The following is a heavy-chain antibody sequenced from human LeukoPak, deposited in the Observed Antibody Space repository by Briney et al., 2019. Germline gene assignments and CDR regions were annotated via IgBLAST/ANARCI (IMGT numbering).Heavy chain of an antibody. V-gene: IGHV3-23*01. CDR2: ISGTGGRT. J-gene: IGHJ4*02. D-gene: IGHD2-2*01. CDR1: GFTFTNYG. CDR3: AKEGGFQLPFDS. Sequence: GGSLRLSCVASGFTFTNYGMGWVRQAPGKGLEWVSAISGTGGRTYYVDSAKGRLTISKDDSKNTLYLQMNSLRAEDTAVYYCAKEGGFQLPFDSWGQGTLVTVSS.